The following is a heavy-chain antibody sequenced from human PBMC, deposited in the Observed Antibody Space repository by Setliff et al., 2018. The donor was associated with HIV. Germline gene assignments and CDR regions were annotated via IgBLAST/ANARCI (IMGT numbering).Heavy chain of an antibody. CDR1: GGSFSGYY. J-gene: IGHJ4*02. D-gene: IGHD5-12*01. CDR2: INHRGPT. CDR3: ARGPLYGYDRGYFDY. V-gene: IGHV4-34*01. Sequence: PSETLSLTCGVYGGSFSGYYWTWIRQPPGKGLEWIGEINHRGPTNSNPSLKRRVTISVDTSKSQFSLRLSSVTAADTALYYCARGPLYGYDRGYFDYWGQGTLVTVSS.